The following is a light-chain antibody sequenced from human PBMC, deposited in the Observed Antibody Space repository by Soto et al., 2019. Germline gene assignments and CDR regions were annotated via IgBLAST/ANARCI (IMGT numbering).Light chain of an antibody. CDR1: QSISSW. J-gene: IGKJ2*01. CDR2: KAP. Sequence: DIQMTQSPSTLSASVGDRVTITCRASQSISSWLAWYQQKPGKAPKLLIYKAPSLESGVPSRFSGSGSGTEFTLTISSLQPDDFATYYCQQYNSQYTFGQGTKLEIK. CDR3: QQYNSQYT. V-gene: IGKV1-5*03.